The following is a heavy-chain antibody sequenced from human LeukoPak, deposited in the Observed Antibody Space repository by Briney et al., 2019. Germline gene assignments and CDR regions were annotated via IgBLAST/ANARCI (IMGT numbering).Heavy chain of an antibody. CDR1: DSSITSDFY. V-gene: IGHV4-38-2*02. CDR2: FYNSGKT. CDR3: ARDRRAYYDFWSAHLGSPYYYYMDV. J-gene: IGHJ6*03. Sequence: SETLSLTCTVSDSSITSDFYWGWLRQPPGKGLEWIGSFYNSGKTYYKPSLESRVTISVDTSKNQFSLKLSSVTAADTAVYYCARDRRAYYDFWSAHLGSPYYYYMDVWGKGTTVTVSS. D-gene: IGHD3-3*01.